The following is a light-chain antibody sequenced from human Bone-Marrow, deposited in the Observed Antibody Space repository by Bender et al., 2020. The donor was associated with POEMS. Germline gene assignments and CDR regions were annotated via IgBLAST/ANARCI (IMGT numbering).Light chain of an antibody. CDR3: YSYAGDYVM. Sequence: QSVLTQPPSASGTPGQRVTISCSGGSSNIGAHAVNWYQHLPGTAPKLLIYSSHRRPSEVPDRFSGSRSGTSASLTISGLRAEDEADYYCYSYAGDYVMFGGGTTLTVL. CDR1: SSNIGAHA. CDR2: SSH. J-gene: IGLJ3*02. V-gene: IGLV1-44*01.